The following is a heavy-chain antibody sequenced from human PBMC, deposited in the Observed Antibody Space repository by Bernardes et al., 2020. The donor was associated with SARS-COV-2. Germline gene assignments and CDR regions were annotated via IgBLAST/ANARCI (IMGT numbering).Heavy chain of an antibody. D-gene: IGHD6-13*01. J-gene: IGHJ6*02. CDR3: ARGFGSSWYFLESAPGLNYYGMDV. V-gene: IGHV4-59*01. CDR2: IYYSGST. Sequence: SETLSLTCTVSGGSISSYYWSWIRQPPGKGLEWIGYIYYSGSTNYNPSLKSRVTISVDTSKNQFSLKLSSVTAADTAVYYCARGFGSSWYFLESAPGLNYYGMDVWGQGTTVTVSS. CDR1: GGSISSYY.